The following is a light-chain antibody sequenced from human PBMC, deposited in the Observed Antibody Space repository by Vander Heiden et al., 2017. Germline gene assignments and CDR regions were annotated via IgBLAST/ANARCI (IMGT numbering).Light chain of an antibody. Sequence: DIQMTQSPSSLSAYVGDRVTITCRASQSISSYLHWYQQKPGKAPKLLIYAASNLQSGVPSRFSGGGSGTDFTLTISSLQPEDFATYYCQQSYSTLMYTFGQGTKLEIK. CDR3: QQSYSTLMYT. CDR2: AAS. J-gene: IGKJ2*01. CDR1: QSISSY. V-gene: IGKV1-39*01.